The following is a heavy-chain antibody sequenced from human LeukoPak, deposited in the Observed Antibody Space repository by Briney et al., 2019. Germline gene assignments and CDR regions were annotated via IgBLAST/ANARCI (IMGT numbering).Heavy chain of an antibody. D-gene: IGHD3-3*01. J-gene: IGHJ4*02. CDR1: GGSFSGYY. V-gene: IGHV4-59*01. Sequence: TSETLSLTCAVYGGSFSGYYWSWIRQPPGKGLEWIGYIYYSGSTNYNPSLKSRVTMSVDTSKNQFSLKLSSVTAADTAVYYCARVFGGHDYWGQGTRVTVSS. CDR3: ARVFGGHDY. CDR2: IYYSGST.